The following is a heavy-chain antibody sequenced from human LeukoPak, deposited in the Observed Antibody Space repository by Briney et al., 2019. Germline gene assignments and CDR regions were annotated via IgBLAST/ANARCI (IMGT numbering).Heavy chain of an antibody. V-gene: IGHV4-39*01. CDR3: ARHVPHDAFDI. CDR2: IYYSGST. J-gene: IGHJ3*02. CDR1: GGSISSGGYY. Sequence: PSQTLSLTCTVSGGSISSGGYYWSWIRQPPGKGLEWIGSIYYSGSTYYNPSLKSRVTISVDTSKNQFSLKLSSVTAADTAVYYCARHVPHDAFDIWGQGTMVTVSS.